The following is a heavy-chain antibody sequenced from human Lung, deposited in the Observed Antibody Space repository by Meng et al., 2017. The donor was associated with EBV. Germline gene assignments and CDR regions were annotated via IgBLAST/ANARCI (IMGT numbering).Heavy chain of an antibody. Sequence: DGQLGEAGGGLIRPGGSLTLSYAASGFSVDINYMSWVRQPPGKGLEWVSIIYGADTTHYADWVKGRFTISRDNSKNTVYLQMNGLRAEDTAVHYCIRGYNYRFDYWGQGTLVTVSS. CDR2: IYGADTT. J-gene: IGHJ4*02. D-gene: IGHD5-24*01. V-gene: IGHV3-53*03. CDR1: GFSVDINY. CDR3: IRGYNYRFDY.